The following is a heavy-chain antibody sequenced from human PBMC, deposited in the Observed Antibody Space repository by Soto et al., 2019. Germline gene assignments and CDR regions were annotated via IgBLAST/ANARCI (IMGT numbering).Heavy chain of an antibody. V-gene: IGHV4-4*02. J-gene: IGHJ5*02. Sequence: QVQLQESGPGLVNPSGTLSLTCAVSGGSITSNWWSWVRQPPGKGLEWIGAIHHSGSFNYNPSLRSGVTRARDQSKSPVALPLTSVTAADTAVHYCVRRAWYRFDPWGQGTLVTVSS. D-gene: IGHD6-13*01. CDR2: IHHSGSF. CDR3: VRRAWYRFDP. CDR1: GGSITSNW.